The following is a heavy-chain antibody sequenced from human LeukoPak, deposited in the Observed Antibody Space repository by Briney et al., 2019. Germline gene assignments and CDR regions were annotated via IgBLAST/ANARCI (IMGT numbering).Heavy chain of an antibody. CDR2: MNPNSGNT. D-gene: IGHD1-1*01. J-gene: IGHJ4*02. CDR3: ERGLTGTRRYSFDY. Sequence: ASVTLSLSCAASTFTICDINRVRQAPGQGLEWMGWMNPNSGNTGYAQKFQGRVTMTRNASISTAYMELSSVRSADPAVYYCERGLTGTRRYSFDYWGQGTLVTVSS. V-gene: IGHV1-8*01. CDR1: ASTFTICD.